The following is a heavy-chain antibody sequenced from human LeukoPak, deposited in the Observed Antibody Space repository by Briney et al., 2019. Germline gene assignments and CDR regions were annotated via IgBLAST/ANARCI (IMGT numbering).Heavy chain of an antibody. CDR1: GYTFTGYY. D-gene: IGHD3-22*01. J-gene: IGHJ4*02. V-gene: IGHV1-2*02. CDR3: ARGGLDSSGYYFDY. CDR2: INPNSGGT. Sequence: GASVKVSCKASGYTFTGYYMHWVRQAPGHGLEWMGWINPNSGGTNYAQKFQGRVTMTRDTSISTAYMELSRLRSDDTAVYYCARGGLDSSGYYFDYWGQGTLVTVSS.